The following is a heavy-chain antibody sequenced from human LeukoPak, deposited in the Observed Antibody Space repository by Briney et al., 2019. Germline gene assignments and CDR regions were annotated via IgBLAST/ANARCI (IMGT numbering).Heavy chain of an antibody. CDR2: ISSSGSTI. Sequence: GGSLRLSCAASGFTFSSYEMNWVRQAPGKVLEWVSYISSSGSTIYYADSVKGRFTISRDNAKNSLYPQMNSLRAEDTAVYYCARGKAATRGFYYYYGMDVWGQGTTVTVSS. D-gene: IGHD6-13*01. CDR1: GFTFSSYE. J-gene: IGHJ6*02. CDR3: ARGKAATRGFYYYYGMDV. V-gene: IGHV3-48*03.